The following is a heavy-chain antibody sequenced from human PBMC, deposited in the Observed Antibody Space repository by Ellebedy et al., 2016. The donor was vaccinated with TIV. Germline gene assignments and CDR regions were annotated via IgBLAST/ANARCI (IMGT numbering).Heavy chain of an antibody. D-gene: IGHD5-12*01. Sequence: GGSLRLSCAASGFTFSNYALTWIRQAPGKGLEWVANIKQDGSAKYHVDSVMGRFSISRDNANNSLYLQMNTLRVEDTAIYYCARWVGNGYDLWGQGTLVTVSS. J-gene: IGHJ4*02. CDR2: IKQDGSAK. CDR1: GFTFSNYA. CDR3: ARWVGNGYDL. V-gene: IGHV3-7*03.